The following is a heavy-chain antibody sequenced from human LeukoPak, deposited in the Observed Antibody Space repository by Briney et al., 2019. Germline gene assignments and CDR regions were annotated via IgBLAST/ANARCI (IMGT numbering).Heavy chain of an antibody. V-gene: IGHV1-69*13. J-gene: IGHJ3*02. CDR1: GGTFSSYA. CDR3: ARVFIAKARVGAFDI. D-gene: IGHD6-13*01. Sequence: SVKVSCKASGGTFSSYAISLVRQAPGQGLEWMGGIIPIFGTANYAQKFQGRVTITADESTSTAYMELSSLRSEDTAVYYCARVFIAKARVGAFDIWGQGTMVTVSS. CDR2: IIPIFGTA.